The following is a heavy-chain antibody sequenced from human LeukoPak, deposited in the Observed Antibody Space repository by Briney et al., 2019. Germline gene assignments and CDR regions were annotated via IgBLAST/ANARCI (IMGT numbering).Heavy chain of an antibody. Sequence: GGSLRLSCAASGFTFSSYGMHWVRQAPGKGLEWVSVISYDGSNKYYADSVKGRFTISRDNSKNTLYLQMNSLRAEDTAVYYCARDPNWTDDNYYYYGMDVWGQGTTVTVSS. CDR1: GFTFSSYG. CDR2: ISYDGSNK. CDR3: ARDPNWTDDNYYYYGMDV. D-gene: IGHD1-20*01. V-gene: IGHV3-30*03. J-gene: IGHJ6*02.